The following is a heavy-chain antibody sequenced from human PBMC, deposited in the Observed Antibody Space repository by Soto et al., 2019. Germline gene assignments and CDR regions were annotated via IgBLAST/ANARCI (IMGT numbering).Heavy chain of an antibody. Sequence: SETLSLTCTVSGGSISSYYWSWIRQPPVKGLEWIGYVHDSWGSHYNPSLKSRVAISLDTSKSQFSLKLSSVTAADTAVYYCARGLDYYDSSGYSFDYWGQGTLVTVSS. J-gene: IGHJ4*02. CDR2: VHDSWGS. V-gene: IGHV4-59*01. CDR3: ARGLDYYDSSGYSFDY. D-gene: IGHD3-22*01. CDR1: GGSISSYY.